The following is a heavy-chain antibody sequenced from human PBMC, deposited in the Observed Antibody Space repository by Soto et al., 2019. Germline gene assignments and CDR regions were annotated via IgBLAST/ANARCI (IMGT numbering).Heavy chain of an antibody. Sequence: QVQLVESGGGVVQPGRSLTLSCAASGFTFSTYAMHWVRQAPGKGLEWVAVISYDGKNNYYAGSVKGRFTISRGNSRDTLFLQMNSLRADDTAVYYCARDQKAGYCSGGSCYYYYGMVVWGQGTTVTVSS. D-gene: IGHD2-15*01. CDR3: ARDQKAGYCSGGSCYYYYGMVV. CDR2: ISYDGKNN. V-gene: IGHV3-30*04. CDR1: GFTFSTYA. J-gene: IGHJ6*02.